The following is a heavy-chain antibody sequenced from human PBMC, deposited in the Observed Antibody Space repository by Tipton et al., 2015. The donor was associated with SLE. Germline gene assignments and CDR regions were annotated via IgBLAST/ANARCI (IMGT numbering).Heavy chain of an antibody. J-gene: IGHJ4*02. CDR3: ARGGNYDFFRSPHAYFDY. D-gene: IGHD3-3*01. CDR1: GGSFSGYY. Sequence: TLSLTCAVYGGSFSGYYWSWIRQPPGRGLEWIGEINHSGRTNYKSSLKSRVTISVDTSKNQFSLKLSSVTAADTAVYYCARGGNYDFFRSPHAYFDYWGQGTLVTVSS. V-gene: IGHV4-34*01. CDR2: INHSGRT.